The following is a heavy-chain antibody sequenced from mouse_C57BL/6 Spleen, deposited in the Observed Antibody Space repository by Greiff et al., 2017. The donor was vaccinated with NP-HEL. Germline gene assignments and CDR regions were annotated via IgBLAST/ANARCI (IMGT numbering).Heavy chain of an antibody. D-gene: IGHD1-1*01. CDR1: GYSFTGYY. CDR2: INPSTGGT. V-gene: IGHV1-42*01. CDR3: ARANYYGSSSLDY. Sequence: VQLQQSGPELVKPGASVKISCKASGYSFTGYYMNWVKQSPEKSLEWIGEINPSTGGTTYNQKFKAKATLTVDKSSSTAYMQLKSLTSEDSAVYYCARANYYGSSSLDYWGQGTTLTVSS. J-gene: IGHJ2*01.